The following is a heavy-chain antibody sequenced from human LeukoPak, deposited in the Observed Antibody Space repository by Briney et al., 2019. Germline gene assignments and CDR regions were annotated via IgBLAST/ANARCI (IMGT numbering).Heavy chain of an antibody. CDR3: ARHLSDITSSPNY. CDR2: IYPRDSRT. CDR1: GYSFSSYW. Sequence: GESLKISFKRSGYSFSSYWIAWVRQMPGKGLEWMGVIYPRDSRTTYSPSFQDQVTISADKSISTAYLQWTSLKASDTAMYYCARHLSDITSSPNYWGPGTLVTVSS. D-gene: IGHD2-2*01. J-gene: IGHJ4*02. V-gene: IGHV5-51*01.